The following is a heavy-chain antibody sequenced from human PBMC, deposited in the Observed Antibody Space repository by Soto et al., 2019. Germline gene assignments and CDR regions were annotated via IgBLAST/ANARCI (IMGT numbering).Heavy chain of an antibody. V-gene: IGHV3-7*01. CDR1: GFTFTDFW. CDR2: IKQDGSER. Sequence: GGSLRLSCAVSGFTFTDFWMSWVRQAPGKGLEWVANIKQDGSERYFVDSVKGRFTISRDNAKNSLYLQMNSLRAEDTAVYFCAREKYGDFVWDFWGQGTLVTVSS. D-gene: IGHD4-17*01. J-gene: IGHJ4*02. CDR3: AREKYGDFVWDF.